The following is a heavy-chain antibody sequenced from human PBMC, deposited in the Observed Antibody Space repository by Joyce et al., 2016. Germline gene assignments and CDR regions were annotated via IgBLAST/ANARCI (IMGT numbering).Heavy chain of an antibody. V-gene: IGHV4-59*01. D-gene: IGHD3-3*01. Sequence: QVQLQESGPGLVKPSETLSLSCTVSGGSISSYYWSWIRQPPGKGLEWIGYINHRGSTNYHPYLKSRVTISVDTSKNEFSLKMTSVTAADTAFYYCARGNDYDYLSGYEAHYFDYWGQGTLVTVSS. CDR1: GGSISSYY. CDR3: ARGNDYDYLSGYEAHYFDY. CDR2: INHRGST. J-gene: IGHJ4*02.